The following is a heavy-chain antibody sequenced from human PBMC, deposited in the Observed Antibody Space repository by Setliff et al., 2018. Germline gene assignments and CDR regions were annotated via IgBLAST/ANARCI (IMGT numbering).Heavy chain of an antibody. CDR2: IYYSWST. D-gene: IGHD6-13*01. V-gene: IGHV4-59*01. J-gene: IGHJ6*02. CDR1: GGSISSYY. CDR3: AREWGSSSWSSPRYYYYGMDV. Sequence: SETLSLTCTVSGGSISSYYWSWIRQPPGKGLEWIAYIYYSWSTNYNPSLKSRVTISVDTSKNQFSLKLSSVTAADTAVYYCAREWGSSSWSSPRYYYYGMDVWGQGTTVTVSS.